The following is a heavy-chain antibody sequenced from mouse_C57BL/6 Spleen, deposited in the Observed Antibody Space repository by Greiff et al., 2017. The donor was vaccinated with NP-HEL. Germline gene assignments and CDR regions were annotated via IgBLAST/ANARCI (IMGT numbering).Heavy chain of an antibody. CDR1: GYTFTDCN. J-gene: IGHJ3*01. CDR3: ARPYDGSSSWFAY. V-gene: IGHV1-22*01. D-gene: IGHD1-1*01. Sequence: EVQLQQSGPELVKPGASVKMSCKASGYTFTDCNMSWVKQSHGKSLEWIGYINPNNGGTSYNQKFKGKATLTVNKSSSTAYMELRSLTSEDSAVYYCARPYDGSSSWFAYWGQGTLVTVSA. CDR2: INPNNGGT.